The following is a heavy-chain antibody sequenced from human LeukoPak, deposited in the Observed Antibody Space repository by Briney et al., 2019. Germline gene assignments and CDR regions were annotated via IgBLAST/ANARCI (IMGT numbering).Heavy chain of an antibody. CDR3: AVKWGAAFDY. J-gene: IGHJ4*02. D-gene: IGHD7-27*01. CDR1: GFIFSNYW. V-gene: IGHV3-74*01. CDR2: INRDGSST. Sequence: GGSLRLSCAASGFIFSNYWMHWVRQAPGKGLVWVSRINRDGSSTNYADSVKGRFTISRDNAKNTLYLQMNSLRAEDTAVYYCAVKWGAAFDYWGQGTLVTVSS.